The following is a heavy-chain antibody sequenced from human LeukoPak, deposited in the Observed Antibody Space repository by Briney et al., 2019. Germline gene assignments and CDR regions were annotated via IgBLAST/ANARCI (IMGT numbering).Heavy chain of an antibody. D-gene: IGHD6-19*01. J-gene: IGHJ4*02. CDR3: ARVRSGWYEDY. CDR1: GFTFSSYS. Sequence: GGTLRLSCAASGFTFSSYSMNWVRQAPGKGLEWVSYISSSNSYIYYADSVKGRFTISRDNAKNSLYLQMNSLRAEDTAVYYCARVRSGWYEDYWGQGTLVTVSS. CDR2: ISSSNSYI. V-gene: IGHV3-21*01.